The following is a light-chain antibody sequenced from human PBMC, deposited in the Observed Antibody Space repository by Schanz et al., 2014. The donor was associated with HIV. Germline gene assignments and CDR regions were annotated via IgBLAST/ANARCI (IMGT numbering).Light chain of an antibody. Sequence: DIQMTQSPSTLSASVGDRVTITCRASQSISSWLAWYQQKPGKAPKLLIYKASSLESGVPSRFSGSGSGTEFTLTISSLQPDDFATYYCQQSYSATPYTFGQGTKLDIK. CDR2: KAS. CDR3: QQSYSATPYT. J-gene: IGKJ2*01. V-gene: IGKV1-5*03. CDR1: QSISSW.